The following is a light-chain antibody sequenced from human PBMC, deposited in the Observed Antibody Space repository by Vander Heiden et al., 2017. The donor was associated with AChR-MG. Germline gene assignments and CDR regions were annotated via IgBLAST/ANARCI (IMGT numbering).Light chain of an antibody. V-gene: IGLV2-23*02. J-gene: IGLJ3*02. CDR1: SSDVGSYNL. CDR2: EVS. CDR3: CSYAGSSTWV. Sequence: QSALTQPASVSGSPGQPIPISCTGTSSDVGSYNLDSWYQQHPGKAPKLMIYEVSKRPSGVSNRFSGSKSGNTASLTISGLQAEDEADYYCCSYAGSSTWVFGGGTKLTVL.